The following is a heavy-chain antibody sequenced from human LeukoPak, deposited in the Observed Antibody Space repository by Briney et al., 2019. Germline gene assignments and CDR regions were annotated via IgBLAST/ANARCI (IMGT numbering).Heavy chain of an antibody. Sequence: ASVKVSCKASGYTFTSYAMNWVRQAPGQGLEWMGWINTNTGNPTYAQGFTGRFVFSLDTSVSTADLQISSLKAEDTAVYYCARVELRFLRYYYMDVWGKGTTVTVSS. CDR3: ARVELRFLRYYYMDV. CDR1: GYTFTSYA. V-gene: IGHV7-4-1*02. D-gene: IGHD3-3*01. J-gene: IGHJ6*03. CDR2: INTNTGNP.